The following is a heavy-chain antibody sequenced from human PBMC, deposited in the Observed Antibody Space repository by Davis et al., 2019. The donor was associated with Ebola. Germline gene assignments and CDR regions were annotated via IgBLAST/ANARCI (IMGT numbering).Heavy chain of an antibody. Sequence: SVKVSCKASGGTFSSYAISWVRQAPGQGLEWMGGIIPIFGIANYAQKFQGRVTITADKSTSTAYMELSSLRSEDTAVYYCARDSQGLGKRWLQLPPDYWGQGTLVTVSS. CDR1: GGTFSSYA. D-gene: IGHD5-24*01. V-gene: IGHV1-69*10. CDR3: ARDSQGLGKRWLQLPPDY. CDR2: IIPIFGIA. J-gene: IGHJ4*02.